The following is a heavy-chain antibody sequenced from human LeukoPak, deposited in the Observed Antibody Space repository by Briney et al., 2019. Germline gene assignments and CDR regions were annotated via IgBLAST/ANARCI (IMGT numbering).Heavy chain of an antibody. CDR3: ASLASSWYSNDY. CDR1: GGSISSYY. J-gene: IGHJ4*02. V-gene: IGHV4-4*07. Sequence: SETLSLTCTVSGGSISSYYWSWIRQPAGKGLEWIGRIYTSGSTNYNPSLKSRVTMSVDTSKNQFSLKLSSVTAADTAAYYCASLASSWYSNDYWGQGTLVTVSS. D-gene: IGHD6-13*01. CDR2: IYTSGST.